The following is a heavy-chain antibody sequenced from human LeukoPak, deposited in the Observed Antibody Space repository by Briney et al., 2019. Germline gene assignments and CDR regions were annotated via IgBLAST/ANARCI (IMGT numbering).Heavy chain of an antibody. CDR2: IYYSGST. CDR1: GGSISSYY. Sequence: SETLFLTCTVSGGSISSYYWSWIRQPPGKGLEWIGSIYYSGSTCYNPSLKSRVTISVDTSKNQFSLKLSSVTAADTAVYYCARLNYFDYWGQGTLVTVSS. CDR3: ARLNYFDY. J-gene: IGHJ4*02. V-gene: IGHV4-39*01.